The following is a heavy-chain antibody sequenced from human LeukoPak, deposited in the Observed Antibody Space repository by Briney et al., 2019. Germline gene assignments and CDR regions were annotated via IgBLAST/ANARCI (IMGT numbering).Heavy chain of an antibody. CDR3: AREGWELLAPGAFDI. CDR1: GGSISSGDYY. CDR2: IYYSGST. V-gene: IGHV4-30-4*01. D-gene: IGHD1-26*01. J-gene: IGHJ3*02. Sequence: SQTLSLTCTVSGGSISSGDYYWSWIRQRPGKGLEWIGYIYYSGSTYYNPSLKSRITISVDTSKNQFSLKLSSVTAADTAVYYCAREGWELLAPGAFDIWGQGTMVTVSS.